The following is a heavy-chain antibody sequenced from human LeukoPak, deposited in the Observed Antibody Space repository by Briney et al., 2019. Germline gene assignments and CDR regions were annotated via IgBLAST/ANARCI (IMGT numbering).Heavy chain of an antibody. CDR2: IYSGGST. CDR3: ARSLPHYYDSSGSFDY. Sequence: GGSLRLSCAASGSTVSSNYMSWVRQAPGKGLEWVSVIYSGGSTYYADSVKGRFTISRDNSKNTLYLQMNSLRAEDTAVYYCARSLPHYYDSSGSFDYWGQGTLVTVSS. D-gene: IGHD3-22*01. CDR1: GSTVSSNY. V-gene: IGHV3-53*01. J-gene: IGHJ4*02.